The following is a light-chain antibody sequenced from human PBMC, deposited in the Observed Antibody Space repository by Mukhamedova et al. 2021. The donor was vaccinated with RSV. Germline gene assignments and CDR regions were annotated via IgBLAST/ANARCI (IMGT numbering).Light chain of an antibody. J-gene: IGLJ2*01. CDR2: YDS. V-gene: IGLV3-21*04. CDR3: QVWDSGSSPVV. Sequence: QWYQRRVHGQAPVVVMFYDSDRPAGIPERLSGSKSGNTATLTISGVEAGDEADYYCQVWDSGSSPVVFGGGTKLAVL.